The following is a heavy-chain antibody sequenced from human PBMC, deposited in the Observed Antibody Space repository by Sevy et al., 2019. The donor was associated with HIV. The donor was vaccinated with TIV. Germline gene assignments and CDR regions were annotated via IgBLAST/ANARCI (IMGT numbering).Heavy chain of an antibody. CDR2: ISYDGSNK. CDR3: ARGLILEGSWYGMDV. J-gene: IGHJ6*02. D-gene: IGHD3-3*01. CDR1: GFTFSSYA. V-gene: IGHV3-30*14. Sequence: GGSLRLSCAASGFTFSSYAMHWVRQAPGKGLEWVAVISYDGSNKYYADSVKGRFTISRDNSKNTLYLEMNSLRAEDTAVYYCARGLILEGSWYGMDVWGQGTTVTVSS.